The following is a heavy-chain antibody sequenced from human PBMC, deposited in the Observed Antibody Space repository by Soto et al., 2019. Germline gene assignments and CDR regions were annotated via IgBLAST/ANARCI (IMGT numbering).Heavy chain of an antibody. D-gene: IGHD3-9*01. CDR3: ARSYDILTGYSGFDY. CDR2: ISSSSSFI. CDR1: GFTFSSYS. J-gene: IGHJ4*02. Sequence: EVQLVESGGGLVKPGGSLRLSCAASGFTFSSYSMNWVRQAPGKGLEWVSSISSSSSFIYYPDSVKGRFTISRDNAKNSLYLQMNSLRAEDTAMFYCARSYDILTGYSGFDYWGQGTLVTVSS. V-gene: IGHV3-21*01.